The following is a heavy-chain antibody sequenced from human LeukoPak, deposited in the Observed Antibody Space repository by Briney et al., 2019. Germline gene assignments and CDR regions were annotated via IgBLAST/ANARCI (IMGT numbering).Heavy chain of an antibody. Sequence: GGSLRLSCAASGFTFSDYYMSWLRQAPGKGLEWVSYISSSGSTIYYADSVKGRFTISRDNAKNSLYLQMNSLRAEDTAVYYCARVLRDYLIDYWGQGTLVTVSS. CDR1: GFTFSDYY. V-gene: IGHV3-11*01. D-gene: IGHD5-12*01. CDR3: ARVLRDYLIDY. CDR2: ISSSGSTI. J-gene: IGHJ4*02.